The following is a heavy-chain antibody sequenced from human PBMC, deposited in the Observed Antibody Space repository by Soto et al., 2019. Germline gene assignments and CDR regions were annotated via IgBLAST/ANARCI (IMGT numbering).Heavy chain of an antibody. D-gene: IGHD3-16*02. CDR2: IIPIFGTA. J-gene: IGHJ3*02. CDR1: GGTFSSYA. CDR3: ARVNGMITFGGVIVPDAFDI. Sequence: QVQLVQSGAEVKKPGSSVKVSCKASGGTFSSYAISWVRQAPGQGLEWMGGIIPIFGTANYAQKFQGRVTDNADESKSTAYMELSSLRSEETAVYYCARVNGMITFGGVIVPDAFDIWGQGTMVTVSS. V-gene: IGHV1-69*01.